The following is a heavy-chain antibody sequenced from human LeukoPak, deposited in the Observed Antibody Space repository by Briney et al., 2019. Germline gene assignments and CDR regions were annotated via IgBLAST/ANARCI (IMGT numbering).Heavy chain of an antibody. CDR1: GGSISSHY. Sequence: SETLSLTCTVSGGSISSHYWSWIRQPPGKGLEWIGYIYYSGSTNYNPSLKSRVTISVDTSKNQFSLKLSSVTAADTAVYYCAREGGFCSGPSCQGLNYWGKGTLVTFS. CDR3: AREGGFCSGPSCQGLNY. CDR2: IYYSGST. V-gene: IGHV4-59*11. J-gene: IGHJ4*02. D-gene: IGHD2-2*01.